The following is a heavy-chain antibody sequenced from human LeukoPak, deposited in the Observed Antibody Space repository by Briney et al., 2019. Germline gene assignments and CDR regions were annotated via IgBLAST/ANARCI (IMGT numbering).Heavy chain of an antibody. V-gene: IGHV1-2*02. CDR2: INPNSGGT. Sequence: ASVKDSCKASGYTFTGYYMHWVRQAPGQGREWMGWINPNSGGTNYAQKFQGRVIMTRDTSISTAYMELSRLRSDDTAVYYCATLYGDYVRSDYWGQGPLVTVSS. CDR3: ATLYGDYVRSDY. J-gene: IGHJ4*02. D-gene: IGHD4-17*01. CDR1: GYTFTGYY.